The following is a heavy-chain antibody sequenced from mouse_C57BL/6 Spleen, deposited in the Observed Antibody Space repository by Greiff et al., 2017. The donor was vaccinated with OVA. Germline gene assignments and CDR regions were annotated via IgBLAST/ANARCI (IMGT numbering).Heavy chain of an antibody. V-gene: IGHV1-82*01. D-gene: IGHD3-2*02. CDR1: YYAFSSSW. CDR3: AGGWTGQDAMDY. J-gene: IGHJ4*01. Sequence: QDQLQQSGPELVKPGASVKISCTASYYAFSSSWMNWVKQRPGKGVEWIGRIYPGGGDTNYNGKFKGKATLTADESSSTAYMQLNSLTSEDSAVYFCAGGWTGQDAMDYWGQGTLVTVSA. CDR2: IYPGGGDT.